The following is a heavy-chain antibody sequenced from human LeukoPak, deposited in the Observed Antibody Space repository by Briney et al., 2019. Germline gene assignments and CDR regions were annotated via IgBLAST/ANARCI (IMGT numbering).Heavy chain of an antibody. V-gene: IGHV1-18*01. D-gene: IGHD1-26*01. CDR2: ISAYNGNT. J-gene: IGHJ4*02. CDR1: GYTFTSYG. Sequence: ASVKVSCKASGYTFTSYGISWVRQAPGLGLEWMGWISAYNGNTNYAQKLQGRVTMTTDTSTSTAYMELRSLRSDDTAVYYCARITRELLAFDYWGQGTLVTVSS. CDR3: ARITRELLAFDY.